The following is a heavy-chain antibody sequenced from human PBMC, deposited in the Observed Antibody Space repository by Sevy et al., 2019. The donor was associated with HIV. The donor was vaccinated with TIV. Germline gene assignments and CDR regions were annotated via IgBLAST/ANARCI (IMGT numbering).Heavy chain of an antibody. V-gene: IGHV3-74*01. J-gene: IGHJ6*02. Sequence: GGSLRLSCAASGFTFSSYWMHWVRQAPGKGLVWVSRINSDGSSTSYGDSVKGRFTISNDNARNTLYLQMNSLRAEDTAVYYCARDAGFLEWLLFGGMDVWGQGTTVTVSS. CDR2: INSDGSST. CDR3: ARDAGFLEWLLFGGMDV. CDR1: GFTFSSYW. D-gene: IGHD3-3*01.